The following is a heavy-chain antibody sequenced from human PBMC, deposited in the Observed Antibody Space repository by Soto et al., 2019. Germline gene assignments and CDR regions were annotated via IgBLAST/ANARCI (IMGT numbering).Heavy chain of an antibody. Sequence: PGESLKISCKGSGYSFTSDWIGWVRQMPGKGLEWMGIIYPGDSDTRYSPSFQGQVTISADKSISTAYLQWSSLKASDTAMYYCARPQKEAEAAGPYDAFDIWGQGTMVTVSS. J-gene: IGHJ3*02. D-gene: IGHD6-13*01. V-gene: IGHV5-51*01. CDR2: IYPGDSDT. CDR1: GYSFTSDW. CDR3: ARPQKEAEAAGPYDAFDI.